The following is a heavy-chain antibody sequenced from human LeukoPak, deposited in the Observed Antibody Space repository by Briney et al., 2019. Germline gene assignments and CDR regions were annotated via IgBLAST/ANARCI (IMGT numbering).Heavy chain of an antibody. V-gene: IGHV3-7*05. Sequence: GGSLRLSCAASGFTFSSYWMSWVRQAPGKGLEWVANIKQDGSEKYYVDSVKGRFTISRDNAKNSLYLQMNSLRAEDTAVYYCARDRSGSSSWDAFDIWGQGTMVTVSS. CDR1: GFTFSSYW. D-gene: IGHD6-13*01. CDR3: ARDRSGSSSWDAFDI. CDR2: IKQDGSEK. J-gene: IGHJ3*02.